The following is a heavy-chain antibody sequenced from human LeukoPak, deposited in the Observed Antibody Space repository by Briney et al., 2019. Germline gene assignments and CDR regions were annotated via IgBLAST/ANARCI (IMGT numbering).Heavy chain of an antibody. J-gene: IGHJ4*02. Sequence: ASVKVSCKASGYTLTSYYMHWVRQAPGQGLEWMGIINPSGGSTSYAQKFQGRVTMTTDTSTSTVYMELSSLRSEDTAAYYCAREVGATSFDYWGQGTLVTVSS. CDR3: AREVGATSFDY. D-gene: IGHD1-26*01. CDR1: GYTLTSYY. CDR2: INPSGGST. V-gene: IGHV1-46*01.